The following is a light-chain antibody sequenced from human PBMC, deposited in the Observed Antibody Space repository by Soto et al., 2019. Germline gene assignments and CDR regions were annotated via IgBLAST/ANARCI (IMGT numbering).Light chain of an antibody. Sequence: QSALTQPHSASGTPGQRVTISCSGSSSNIGTSSVHWFQQLPGTAPKLLISTTNQRPSGVPERFSGSRSGTSASLAVSGLQSEDEADYYCAAWDDSLNCHVFVTATKVTVL. V-gene: IGLV1-44*01. CDR2: TTN. J-gene: IGLJ1*01. CDR1: SSNIGTSS. CDR3: AAWDDSLNCHV.